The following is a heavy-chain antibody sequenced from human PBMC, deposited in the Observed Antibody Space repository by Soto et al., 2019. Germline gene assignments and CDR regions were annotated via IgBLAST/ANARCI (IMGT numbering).Heavy chain of an antibody. J-gene: IGHJ6*02. CDR3: ARDVGPPLVGAPYGMDV. CDR1: GFTFSSYS. CDR2: ISSSSSYI. V-gene: IGHV3-21*01. D-gene: IGHD1-26*01. Sequence: PGGSLRLSCAASGFTFSSYSMNWVRQAPGKGLEWVSSISSSSSYIYYADSVKGRFTISRDNAKNPLYLQMNSLRAEDTAVYYCARDVGPPLVGAPYGMDVWGQGTTVTVSS.